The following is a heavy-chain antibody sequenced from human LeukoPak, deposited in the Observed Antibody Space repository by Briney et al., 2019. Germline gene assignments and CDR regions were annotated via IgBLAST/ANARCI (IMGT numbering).Heavy chain of an antibody. CDR2: IYDSGST. CDR1: GTSISSYNYY. D-gene: IGHD2-2*01. V-gene: IGHV4-61*01. CDR3: ARAAAYCSSTSCYQSGYYYYYYMDV. Sequence: SETLSLTCTVAGTSISSYNYYWSWIRQPPGRGLEWIGYIYDSGSTNYNSSLKRRVTKSEDTSKNQFSRKLSSVTAPDTTVYCGARAAAYCSSTSCYQSGYYYYYYMDVWGKGTTVTASS. J-gene: IGHJ6*03.